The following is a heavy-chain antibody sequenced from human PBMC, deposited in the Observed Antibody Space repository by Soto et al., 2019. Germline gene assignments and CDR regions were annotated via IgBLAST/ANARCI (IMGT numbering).Heavy chain of an antibody. V-gene: IGHV1-69*06. CDR2: IIPIFGTA. J-gene: IGHJ3*02. Sequence: SGKVPCNASAGTFSSYAISWVRHAPGQGLEWMGGIIPIFGTAKYAQKFQGRVTITADKSTSTAYMELSSLRSEDTAVYYCAKMVRGQNAFDIWGQGTMVTVSS. CDR1: AGTFSSYA. CDR3: AKMVRGQNAFDI. D-gene: IGHD3-10*01.